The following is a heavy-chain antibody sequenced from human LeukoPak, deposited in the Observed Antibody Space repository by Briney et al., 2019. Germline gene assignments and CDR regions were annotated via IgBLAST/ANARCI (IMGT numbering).Heavy chain of an antibody. CDR2: ISGSGGST. Sequence: GGSLRLSCAASGFTFSSYAMSWVRQAPGKGLEWVSAISGSGGSTYYADSVKGRFTTSRDNSKNTLYLQMNSLRAEDTAVYYCARHDYGDYKMGYYFDYWGQGTLVTVSS. CDR3: ARHDYGDYKMGYYFDY. V-gene: IGHV3-23*01. D-gene: IGHD4-17*01. J-gene: IGHJ4*02. CDR1: GFTFSSYA.